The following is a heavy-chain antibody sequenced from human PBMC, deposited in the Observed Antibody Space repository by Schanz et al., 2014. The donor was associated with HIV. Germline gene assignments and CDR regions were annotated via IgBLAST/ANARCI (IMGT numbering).Heavy chain of an antibody. CDR1: GYTFTGYY. J-gene: IGHJ4*02. D-gene: IGHD3-10*01. CDR3: ARDQNVISMVRGVMGGVDY. V-gene: IGHV1-2*02. CDR2: INPSSGGT. Sequence: QVQLVQSGAEVKKPGASVKVSCKASGYTFTGYYMHWVRQAPGQGLEWMGWINPSSGGTNYAQKFQGRGPRTRDTSISTAYMELRRLRSDDTAVYYCARDQNVISMVRGVMGGVDYWGQGTLVTVSS.